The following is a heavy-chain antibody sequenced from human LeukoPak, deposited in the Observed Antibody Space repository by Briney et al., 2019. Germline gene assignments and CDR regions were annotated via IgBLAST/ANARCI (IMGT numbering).Heavy chain of an antibody. CDR1: GFTFSSYG. Sequence: GGSLRLSCAASGFTFSSYGMHWVRQAPGKGLEWVAVISYDGSNKYYADSVKGRFTISRDNSKNTLYLQMNSLRAEDTAVYYCARAGWLQPPLDYWGQGTLVTVSS. CDR2: ISYDGSNK. CDR3: ARAGWLQPPLDY. V-gene: IGHV3-30*03. J-gene: IGHJ4*02. D-gene: IGHD5-24*01.